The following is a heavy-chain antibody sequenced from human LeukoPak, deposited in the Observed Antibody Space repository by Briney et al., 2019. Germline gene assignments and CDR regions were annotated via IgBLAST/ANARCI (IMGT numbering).Heavy chain of an antibody. CDR3: VRLMGPYYYGMDV. CDR1: GGSISSYY. D-gene: IGHD3-16*01. J-gene: IGHJ6*02. Sequence: SETLSLTCTVSGGSISSYYWSWIRQPPGKGLEWIGYIYYSGSTNYNPSLKSRVTISVDTSKNQFSLKLSSVTAADPAVYYCVRLMGPYYYGMDVWGQGTTVTVSS. CDR2: IYYSGST. V-gene: IGHV4-59*08.